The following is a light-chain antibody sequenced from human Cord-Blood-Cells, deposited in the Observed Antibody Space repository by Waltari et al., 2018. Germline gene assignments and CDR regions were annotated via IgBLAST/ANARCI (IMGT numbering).Light chain of an antibody. J-gene: IGKJ1*01. CDR3: QQSYSTPPT. Sequence: DIKMTQFPSSLFASVGDKVTITCRASQSISSYLNWYQQKPGKAPKLLIYAASSLQSGVPSRFSGSGSGTDFTLTISSLQPEDFATYYCQQSYSTPPTFGQGTKVEIK. V-gene: IGKV1-39*01. CDR2: AAS. CDR1: QSISSY.